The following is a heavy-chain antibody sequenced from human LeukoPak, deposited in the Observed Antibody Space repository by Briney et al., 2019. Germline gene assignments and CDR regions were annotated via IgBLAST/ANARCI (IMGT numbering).Heavy chain of an antibody. J-gene: IGHJ4*02. V-gene: IGHV3-23*01. D-gene: IGHD2-2*01. CDR1: GFTFSSYG. CDR3: AKLIGYQPIDY. Sequence: QSGGSLRLSCAASGFTFSSYGMSWVRQAPGKGLEWVSTISGSGGGTYYADSVKGRFTISRDNSKNTLYLQMNSLRAEDTAVYYCAKLIGYQPIDYWGQGTLVTVSS. CDR2: ISGSGGGT.